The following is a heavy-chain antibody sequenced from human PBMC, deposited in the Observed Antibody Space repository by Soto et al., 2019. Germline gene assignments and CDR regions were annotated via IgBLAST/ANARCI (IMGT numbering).Heavy chain of an antibody. J-gene: IGHJ4*02. CDR3: ARGAGGAYYLDY. Sequence: EVQLVASGGGLVQPGGSLRLSCATSGFTFTNYWTHWVRQAPGEGLVWVSRISGDGSRTNYADSVKGRFTISRDNAKTSLYLQMNSLRADDTAVYYCARGAGGAYYLDYWGQGTLVTVSS. V-gene: IGHV3-74*01. CDR1: GFTFTNYW. D-gene: IGHD3-10*01. CDR2: ISGDGSRT.